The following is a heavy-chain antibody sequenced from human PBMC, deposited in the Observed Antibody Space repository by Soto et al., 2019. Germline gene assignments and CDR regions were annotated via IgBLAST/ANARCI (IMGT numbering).Heavy chain of an antibody. D-gene: IGHD3-3*01. CDR1: GFTFSSYW. J-gene: IGHJ6*02. Sequence: GGSLRLSCAASGFTFSSYWMHWVRQAPGKGLVWVSRINSDGSSTSYADSVKGRFTISRDNAKNTLYLQMNSLRAEDTAVYYCARARRPNYDFWSGYYRGLDVSDGMDVWGQGTTVTVSS. V-gene: IGHV3-74*01. CDR3: ARARRPNYDFWSGYYRGLDVSDGMDV. CDR2: INSDGSST.